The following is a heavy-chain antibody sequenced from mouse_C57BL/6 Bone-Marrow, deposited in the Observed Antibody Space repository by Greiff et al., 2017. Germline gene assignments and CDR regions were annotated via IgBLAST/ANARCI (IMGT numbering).Heavy chain of an antibody. CDR3: ARDKWGLVPRFAY. Sequence: QVQLQQSGAELARPGASVKLSCKASGYTFTSYGISWVKQRTGQGLEWIGEIYPRSGNTYYTEKFKGKATLTADKSSSTAYMELRSLTSEDSAVYFCARDKWGLVPRFAYWGQGTLVTVSA. CDR2: IYPRSGNT. V-gene: IGHV1-81*01. D-gene: IGHD1-3*01. J-gene: IGHJ3*01. CDR1: GYTFTSYG.